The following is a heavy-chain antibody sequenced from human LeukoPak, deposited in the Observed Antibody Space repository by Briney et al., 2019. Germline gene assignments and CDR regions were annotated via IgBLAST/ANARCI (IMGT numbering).Heavy chain of an antibody. J-gene: IGHJ4*02. CDR1: GGSFSGYY. CDR3: AREDTGGLDH. CDR2: INHSGST. Sequence: SETLSLTCAVYGGSFSGYYWSWIRQPPGKGLEWIGEINHSGSTNYNPSLKSRVTISVDTSKNQFSLKLSSVTAADTAVYYCAREDTGGLDHWGQGILVTVSP. V-gene: IGHV4-34*01. D-gene: IGHD4-23*01.